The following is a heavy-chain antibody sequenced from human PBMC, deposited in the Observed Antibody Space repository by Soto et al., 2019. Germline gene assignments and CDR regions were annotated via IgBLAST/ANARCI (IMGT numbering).Heavy chain of an antibody. CDR1: GGSISSGDYY. D-gene: IGHD2-15*01. Sequence: SETLSLTCTVSGGSISSGDYYWSWIRQPPGKGLEWIGYIYYSGSTYYNPSLKSRVTISVDTSKNQFSLKLSSVTAADTAVYYCARDQDCSGGSCYGGSRTGGGWFDPWGQGTLVTVSS. J-gene: IGHJ5*02. CDR2: IYYSGST. CDR3: ARDQDCSGGSCYGGSRTGGGWFDP. V-gene: IGHV4-30-4*01.